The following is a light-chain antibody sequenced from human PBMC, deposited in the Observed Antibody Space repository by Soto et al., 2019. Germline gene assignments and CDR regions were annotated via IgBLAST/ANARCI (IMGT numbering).Light chain of an antibody. V-gene: IGKV3-15*01. Sequence: EKLITQSPATLSVSPGDRVTLSCRSSQSVSTHLAWYQQTPGQAPRLIIYGASTRANGIPARFSGSGSGTEFTLTLGSLESEDFAVYYCQQYDNWHPWTFGQGTKV. J-gene: IGKJ1*01. CDR2: GAS. CDR3: QQYDNWHPWT. CDR1: QSVSTH.